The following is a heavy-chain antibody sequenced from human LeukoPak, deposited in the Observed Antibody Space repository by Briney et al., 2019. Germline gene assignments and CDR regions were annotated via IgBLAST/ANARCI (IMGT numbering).Heavy chain of an antibody. V-gene: IGHV4-34*01. D-gene: IGHD3-16*01. CDR3: ARGQYYDYVWGSYNKYYFDY. CDR2: INHSGST. J-gene: IGHJ4*02. CDR1: GGSFSGYY. Sequence: MPLETLSLTCAVYGGSFSGYYWSWIRQPPGKGLEWIGEINHSGSTNYNPSLKSRVTISVDTSKNQFSLKLSSVTAADTAVYYCARGQYYDYVWGSYNKYYFDYWGQGTLVTVSS.